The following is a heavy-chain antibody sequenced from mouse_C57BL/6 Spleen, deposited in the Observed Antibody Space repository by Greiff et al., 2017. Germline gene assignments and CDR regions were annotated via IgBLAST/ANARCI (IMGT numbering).Heavy chain of an antibody. CDR3: ARRGGTGYYYDN. Sequence: QVQLQQSGAELVKPGASVKISCKASGYAFSSYWMNWVKQRPGKGLEWIGQIYPGDGDTNYNGKFKGKATLTADKSSSTAYMQHSSLTSEDSAVYFCARRGGTGYYYDNWGQGTTLTVSS. J-gene: IGHJ2*01. CDR1: GYAFSSYW. D-gene: IGHD4-1*01. CDR2: IYPGDGDT. V-gene: IGHV1-80*01.